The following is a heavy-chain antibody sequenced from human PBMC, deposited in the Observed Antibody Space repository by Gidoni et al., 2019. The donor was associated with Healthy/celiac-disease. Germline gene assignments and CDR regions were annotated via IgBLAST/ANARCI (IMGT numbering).Heavy chain of an antibody. D-gene: IGHD3-22*01. CDR1: GDRVPSNSAA. CDR2: TYYRSKWYN. CDR3: ARENYYDSSGPARYFDY. J-gene: IGHJ4*02. V-gene: IGHV6-1*01. Sequence: HVQLQQSGPGLVKPSQTLSLPCAISGDRVPSNSAAWNWLRQSPSRGLEWLGRTYYRSKWYNDYAVSVKSRITINPDTSKNQFSLQLNSVTPEDTAVYYCARENYYDSSGPARYFDYWGQGTLVTVSS.